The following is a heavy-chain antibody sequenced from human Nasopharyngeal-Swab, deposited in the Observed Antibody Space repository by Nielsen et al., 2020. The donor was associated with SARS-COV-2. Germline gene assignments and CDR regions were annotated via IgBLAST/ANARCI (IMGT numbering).Heavy chain of an antibody. CDR1: GYTFISYA. CDR2: INTNTGNP. J-gene: IGHJ4*02. Sequence: SVKVSCKASGYTFISYAINWVRQATGQGLEWMGSINTNTGNPTFDQGFTGRFVFSLDTSVKTAYLQITSLKAEDTAMYYCARDLNFYGYYFDFWGQGIQVPFSS. CDR3: ARDLNFYGYYFDF. V-gene: IGHV7-4-1*02. D-gene: IGHD3-10*01.